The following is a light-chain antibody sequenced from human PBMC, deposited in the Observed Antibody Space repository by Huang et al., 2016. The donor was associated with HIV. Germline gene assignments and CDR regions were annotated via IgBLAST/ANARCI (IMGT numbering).Light chain of an antibody. CDR3: MQALQTPPYT. V-gene: IGKV2-28*01. J-gene: IGKJ2*01. CDR1: QSLLHSNGYNY. Sequence: DIVMTQSPLSLPVTPGEPASISCRSSQSLLHSNGYNYLDWYLQKPGQTPQLLIYLGSYRASGVPDRFSGSGSGTDCTLKSSRGEAGDVGVYYCMQALQTPPYTFGQGTKLEIK. CDR2: LGS.